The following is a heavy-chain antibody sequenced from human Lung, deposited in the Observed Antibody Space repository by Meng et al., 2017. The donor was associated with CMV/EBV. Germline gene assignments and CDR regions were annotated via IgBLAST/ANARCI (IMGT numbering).Heavy chain of an antibody. V-gene: IGHV4-34*01. CDR3: ARWATASYDYYGIDD. J-gene: IGHJ6*02. CDR2: INYSGST. CDR1: GGSFSGYY. D-gene: IGHD5-24*01. Sequence: SXTLSLXCAVYGGSFSGYYWSWIRQPPGKGLEWIGEINYSGSTNYNPSLKSRVTISVDTSKNQFSLKLSSVTAADTAVYYCARWATASYDYYGIDDWGHGTTVTFSS.